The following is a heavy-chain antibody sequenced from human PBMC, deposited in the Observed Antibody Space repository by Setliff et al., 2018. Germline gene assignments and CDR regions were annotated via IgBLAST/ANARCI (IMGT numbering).Heavy chain of an antibody. J-gene: IGHJ4*02. CDR1: GFTFSSYS. CDR3: ASSNYGGEDY. D-gene: IGHD4-17*01. Sequence: GGSLRLSCAASGFTFSSYSMNWVRQAPGKGLEWVSYISSSSSTIYYADSVKGRFTISRDNAKNSLYLQMNSLRAEDTAVYYCASSNYGGEDYWGQGTLVTVSS. V-gene: IGHV3-48*04. CDR2: ISSSSSTI.